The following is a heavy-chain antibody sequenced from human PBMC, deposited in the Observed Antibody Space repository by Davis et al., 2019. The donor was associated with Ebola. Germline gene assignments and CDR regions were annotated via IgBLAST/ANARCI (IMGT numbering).Heavy chain of an antibody. CDR3: AKDQITMIVVVISGAFDI. V-gene: IGHV3-7*03. CDR2: IKQDGSEK. J-gene: IGHJ3*02. D-gene: IGHD3-22*01. Sequence: GESLKISCAASGFTFSSYWMSWVRQAPGKGLEWVANIKQDGSEKYYVDSVKGRFTISRDNAKNSLYLQMNSLRAEDTAVYYCAKDQITMIVVVISGAFDIWGQGTMVTVSS. CDR1: GFTFSSYW.